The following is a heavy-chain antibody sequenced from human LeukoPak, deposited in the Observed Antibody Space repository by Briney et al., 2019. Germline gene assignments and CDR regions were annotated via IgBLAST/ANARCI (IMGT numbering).Heavy chain of an antibody. CDR2: ISGSGGST. J-gene: IGHJ4*02. V-gene: IGHV3-23*01. Sequence: GGSLRLSCAASGFTFSSYAMSGVRHPPGRGLEWVSAISGSGGSTYYADSVKGRLTISRDNSKNTLYLQMNSLIAEDTAVYYCAKDTVRVVVVAATILRDWGQGTLVTVSS. D-gene: IGHD2-15*01. CDR3: AKDTVRVVVVAATILRD. CDR1: GFTFSSYA.